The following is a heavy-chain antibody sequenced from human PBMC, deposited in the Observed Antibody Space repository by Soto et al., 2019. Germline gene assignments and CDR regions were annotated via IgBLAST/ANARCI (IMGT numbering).Heavy chain of an antibody. Sequence: ASVEVSCKASGYTFTAYSMHWVLQAPGQGLEWVGWFNPNSGDTIYAQKFQGRVTLTRDTSIGTAYMELYSLTSDDTAVYYCAREASAVISLDYWGQGTLVTVS. D-gene: IGHD6-19*01. CDR3: AREASAVISLDY. J-gene: IGHJ4*02. CDR1: GYTFTAYS. CDR2: FNPNSGDT. V-gene: IGHV1-2*02.